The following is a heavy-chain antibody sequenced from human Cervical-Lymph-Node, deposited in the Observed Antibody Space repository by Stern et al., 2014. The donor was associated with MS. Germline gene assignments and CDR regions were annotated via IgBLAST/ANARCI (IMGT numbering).Heavy chain of an antibody. CDR1: GGTFSSYT. J-gene: IGHJ4*02. V-gene: IGHV1-69*01. D-gene: IGHD3-16*02. CDR2: ISAWFGIA. CDR3: ARATSDYIWGSYRYLDY. Sequence: QLVESGAEVKKPGSSVKVSCKASGGTFSSYTIGWVRQAPGQGLEWMGGISAWFGIANYAENFQGRVTITADESTSTAYMDLSTLRSEDTAVYYCARATSDYIWGSYRYLDYWGQGTQVTVSS.